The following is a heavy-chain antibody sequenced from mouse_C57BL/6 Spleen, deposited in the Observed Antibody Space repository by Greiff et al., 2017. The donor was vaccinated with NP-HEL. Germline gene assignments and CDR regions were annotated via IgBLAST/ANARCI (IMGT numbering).Heavy chain of an antibody. D-gene: IGHD2-4*01. J-gene: IGHJ2*01. V-gene: IGHV10-1*01. Sequence: EVMLVESGGGLVQPKGSLKLSCAASGFSFNTYAMNWVRQAPGKGLEWVARIRSKSNNYATYYADSVKDRFTISRDDSESMLYLQMNNLKTEDTAMYYCVRSYDYNYFDYWGQGTTLTVSS. CDR3: VRSYDYNYFDY. CDR2: IRSKSNNYAT. CDR1: GFSFNTYA.